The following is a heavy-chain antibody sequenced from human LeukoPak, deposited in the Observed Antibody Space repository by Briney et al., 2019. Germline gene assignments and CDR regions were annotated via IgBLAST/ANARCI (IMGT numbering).Heavy chain of an antibody. CDR2: VYTSGST. V-gene: IGHV4-61*02. CDR1: GGSITSGSFC. J-gene: IGHJ4*02. CDR3: ASGLRYYDFWSGYRN. D-gene: IGHD3-3*01. Sequence: SETLSLTCAVSGGSITSGSFCWNWIRQPAGKGLEWIGRVYTSGSTNYNPSLKSRVTISVDKSKNQFSLKLSSVTAADTAVYYCASGLRYYDFWSGYRNWGQGTLVTVSS.